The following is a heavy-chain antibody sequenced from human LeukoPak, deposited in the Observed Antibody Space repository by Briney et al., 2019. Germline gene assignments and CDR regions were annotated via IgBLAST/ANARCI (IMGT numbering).Heavy chain of an antibody. CDR3: ARGTYGYLFDY. J-gene: IGHJ4*02. D-gene: IGHD5-24*01. Sequence: GGSLRLSCAASGFIFSSYSMNWVRQAPGKGLEWVSRINSDGRTTSYADSVKGRFTISRDNAKNTLYLQMDSLRAEDTAVYYCARGTYGYLFDYWGQGTLVTVSS. CDR1: GFIFSSYS. CDR2: INSDGRTT. V-gene: IGHV3-74*01.